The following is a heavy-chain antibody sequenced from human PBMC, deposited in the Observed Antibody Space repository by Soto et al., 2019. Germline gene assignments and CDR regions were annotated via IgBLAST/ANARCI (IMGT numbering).Heavy chain of an antibody. D-gene: IGHD2-2*01. CDR3: ASFGPAVRNGFYYPDMDV. CDR2: INHSGNT. Sequence: SETLSLTCSIYGGSFSGYYWSWIRQPPGKGLEWIGEINHSGNTNYNPSLKSRVTISVDTSNKQFSLKLNSVTDADTAVYYCASFGPAVRNGFYYPDMDVWGQGTTVTVFS. V-gene: IGHV4-34*01. J-gene: IGHJ6*02. CDR1: GGSFSGYY.